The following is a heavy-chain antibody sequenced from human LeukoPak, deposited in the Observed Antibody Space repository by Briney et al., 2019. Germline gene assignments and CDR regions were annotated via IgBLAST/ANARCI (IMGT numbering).Heavy chain of an antibody. CDR3: ARGKIAVAARNWFDP. Sequence: PSETLSLTCAVYGGSFSGYYWSWIRQPPGKGLEWIGEINHSGSTNYNPSLKSRVTISVDTSKNQFSLKLSSVTAADTAVYYCARGKIAVAARNWFDPWGQGTLVTVSS. CDR2: INHSGST. D-gene: IGHD6-19*01. V-gene: IGHV4-34*01. CDR1: GGSFSGYY. J-gene: IGHJ5*02.